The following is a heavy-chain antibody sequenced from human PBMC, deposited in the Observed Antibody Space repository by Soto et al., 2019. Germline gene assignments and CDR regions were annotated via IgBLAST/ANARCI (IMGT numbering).Heavy chain of an antibody. CDR1: GYTFTSYA. J-gene: IGHJ4*02. CDR3: ARDTSGGAYDFWSGYDC. D-gene: IGHD3-3*01. V-gene: IGHV1-3*01. CDR2: INAGNGNT. Sequence: ASVKVSCKASGYTFTSYAMHWVRQAPGQRLEWMGWINAGNGNTKYSQKFQGRVTITRDTSASTAYMELSSLRSEDTAVYYCARDTSGGAYDFWSGYDCWGQGTLVTVSS.